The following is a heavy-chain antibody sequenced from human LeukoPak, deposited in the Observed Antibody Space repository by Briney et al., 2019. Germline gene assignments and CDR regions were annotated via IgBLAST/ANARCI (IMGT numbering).Heavy chain of an antibody. V-gene: IGHV3-30-3*01. CDR3: ARERYSGYYFDY. J-gene: IGHJ4*02. CDR1: GFTFSSYA. Sequence: GGSLRLSCAASGFTFSSYAMHWVRQAPGKGLEWVAVMSYDGSNEYYPDSVKGRFTISRDNSKNTLYLQMNSLRPEDTAVYYCARERYSGYYFDYWGQGTLVTVSS. CDR2: MSYDGSNE. D-gene: IGHD5-12*01.